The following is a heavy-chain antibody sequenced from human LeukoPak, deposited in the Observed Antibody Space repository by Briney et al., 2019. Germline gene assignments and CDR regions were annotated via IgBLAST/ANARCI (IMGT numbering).Heavy chain of an antibody. D-gene: IGHD2-2*02. J-gene: IGHJ3*02. CDR3: VRRYCSTTSCYNTFDI. CDR1: GYSFTSYW. Sequence: GESLKISCKASGYSFTSYWIGWVRQMPGKGLEWMGIIYPGDSDTRYSPSFQGQVTISADKSISTAYLQWSSLKASDTAMYYCVRRYCSTTSCYNTFDIWGQGTMVTVP. CDR2: IYPGDSDT. V-gene: IGHV5-51*01.